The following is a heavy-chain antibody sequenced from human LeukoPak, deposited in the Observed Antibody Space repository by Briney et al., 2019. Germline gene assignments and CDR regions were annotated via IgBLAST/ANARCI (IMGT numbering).Heavy chain of an antibody. V-gene: IGHV3-30*04. CDR1: GFTFSNYA. Sequence: PGGSLRLSCAASGFTFSNYAMHWVRPAPGKGLEWVAVVSYDGSNKYYADSVKGRFTISRDNSKNTLYLQMNSLRAEDTAVYCCARDKHWLSAFDIWGQGTMVTDSS. D-gene: IGHD6-19*01. CDR2: VSYDGSNK. CDR3: ARDKHWLSAFDI. J-gene: IGHJ3*02.